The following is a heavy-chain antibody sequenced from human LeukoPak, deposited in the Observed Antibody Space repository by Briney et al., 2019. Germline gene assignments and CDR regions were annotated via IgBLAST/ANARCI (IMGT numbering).Heavy chain of an antibody. V-gene: IGHV1-2*02. CDR2: INPNSGGT. CDR3: ARDPSPPIDDYGGSQDAFDI. CDR1: GYTFTGYY. Sequence: ASVKVSCKASGYTFTGYYMHWVRQAPGQGLEWMGWINPNSGGTNYAQKFQGRVTMTRDTSISTAYMELSRLRSDDAAVYYCARDPSPPIDDYGGSQDAFDIWGQGTMVTVSS. D-gene: IGHD4-23*01. J-gene: IGHJ3*02.